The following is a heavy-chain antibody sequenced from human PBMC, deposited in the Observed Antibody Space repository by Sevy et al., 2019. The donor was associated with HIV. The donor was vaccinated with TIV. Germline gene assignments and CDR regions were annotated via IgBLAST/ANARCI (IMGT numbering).Heavy chain of an antibody. CDR1: GFTFSSYS. D-gene: IGHD2-2*01. CDR3: ARDLFRSIVPDAFDI. V-gene: IGHV3-48*02. J-gene: IGHJ3*02. Sequence: GGSLRLSCAASGFTFSSYSMNWVRQAPGKGLEWVSYISSSSSTIYYADSVKGRFTISRDNAKNSLYLQMNSLRYEDTAVYYCARDLFRSIVPDAFDIWGQGTMVTVSS. CDR2: ISSSSSTI.